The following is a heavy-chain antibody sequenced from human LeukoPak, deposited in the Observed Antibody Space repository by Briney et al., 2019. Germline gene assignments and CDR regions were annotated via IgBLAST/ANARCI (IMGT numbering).Heavy chain of an antibody. V-gene: IGHV3-66*01. CDR2: IYSDAST. Sequence: GGSLRLSCAASGFTFSSHWMHWVRQAPGKGLVWVSIIYSDASTYYADSVKGRFSISRDNSKNILYLQMNTLRAEDTALYYCTREAGATDYWGQGTLVTVSS. D-gene: IGHD1-26*01. CDR1: GFTFSSHW. J-gene: IGHJ4*02. CDR3: TREAGATDY.